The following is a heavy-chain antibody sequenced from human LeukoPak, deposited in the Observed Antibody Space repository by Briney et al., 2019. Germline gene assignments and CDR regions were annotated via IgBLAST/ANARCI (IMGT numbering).Heavy chain of an antibody. CDR1: GYTFIDYF. Sequence: ASVKVSCKTSGYTFIDYFIHWVRQAPGQGLEWMGRLNPNNGYTFYTEEFQGRVTMTSDTSISTPYMELTSLTSDDTALYYCARDLSSTANWGFDYWGQGTLVTVSS. CDR3: ARDLSSTANWGFDY. V-gene: IGHV1-2*06. CDR2: LNPNNGYT. D-gene: IGHD7-27*01. J-gene: IGHJ4*02.